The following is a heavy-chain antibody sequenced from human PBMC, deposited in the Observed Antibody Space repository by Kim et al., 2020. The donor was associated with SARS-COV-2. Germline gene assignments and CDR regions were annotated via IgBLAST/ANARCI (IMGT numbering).Heavy chain of an antibody. D-gene: IGHD5-12*01. Sequence: GGSLRLSCAASGFRFSSYAMTWVRQAPGKGLEWVSSISASGATPDHAESVQGRFRISRDNSKDTLYLQMNSLRAEDTAVYYCAKFNWQLKRQWPHAGYTYYGLDVWGQGTTVTVSS. J-gene: IGHJ6*02. CDR2: ISASGATP. CDR1: GFRFSSYA. CDR3: AKFNWQLKRQWPHAGYTYYGLDV. V-gene: IGHV3-23*01.